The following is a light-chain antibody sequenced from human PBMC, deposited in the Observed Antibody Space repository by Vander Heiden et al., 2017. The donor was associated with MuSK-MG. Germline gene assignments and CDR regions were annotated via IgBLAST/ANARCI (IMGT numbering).Light chain of an antibody. J-gene: IGKJ2*01. CDR3: MQVLQTPYT. CDR2: LGS. CDR1: QSLLHSNGKNY. Sequence: DIVMTQSPLPLPVTPGEPASISCRSSQSLLHSNGKNYLNWYLQKPGQSPQLLIYLGSNRASGVPDRFSGSGSGTDFTLKISRVEAGDVGVYYCMQVLQTPYTFGQGTKLEIK. V-gene: IGKV2-28*01.